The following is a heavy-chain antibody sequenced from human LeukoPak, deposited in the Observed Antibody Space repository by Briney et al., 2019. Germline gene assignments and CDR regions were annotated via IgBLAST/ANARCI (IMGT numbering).Heavy chain of an antibody. J-gene: IGHJ4*02. V-gene: IGHV4-39*01. CDR3: ARHPRKYCSGGSCYSFQSDY. D-gene: IGHD2-15*01. CDR2: IYYSGST. Sequence: SETLSLTCTVSGGSNSSSSYYWGWIRQPPGKGLEWIGSIYYSGSTYYNPSLKSRVTISVDTSKNQFSLKLSSVTAADTAVYYCARHPRKYCSGGSCYSFQSDYWGQGTLVTVSS. CDR1: GGSNSSSSYY.